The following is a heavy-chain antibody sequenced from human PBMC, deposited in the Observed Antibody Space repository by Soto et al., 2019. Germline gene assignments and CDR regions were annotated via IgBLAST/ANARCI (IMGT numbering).Heavy chain of an antibody. V-gene: IGHV3-30*03. CDR3: ARANSGPLDY. Sequence: HPGGSLRLSCVGSGFKFSKYGYGMHWVRQSPGKGLEWVAFISFDGSNKYYADSVKGRFTVSRDNSKNTLYLEVNSLRAEDTAVYYCARANSGPLDYWGQGTLVTVSS. J-gene: IGHJ4*02. D-gene: IGHD3-10*01. CDR2: ISFDGSNK. CDR1: GFKFSKYGYG.